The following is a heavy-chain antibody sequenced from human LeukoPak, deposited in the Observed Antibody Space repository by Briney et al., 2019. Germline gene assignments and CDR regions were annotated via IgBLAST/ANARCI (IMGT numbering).Heavy chain of an antibody. Sequence: SETLSLTCTVSGGSISSYYWSWIRQPPGKGLEWIGYIYYSGCTNYNPSLKSRVTISVDTSKNQFSLKLSSVTAADTAVYYCAGHCSSTSCYSGTTDYWGQGTLVTVSS. J-gene: IGHJ4*02. D-gene: IGHD2-2*01. CDR1: GGSISSYY. CDR3: AGHCSSTSCYSGTTDY. CDR2: IYYSGCT. V-gene: IGHV4-59*01.